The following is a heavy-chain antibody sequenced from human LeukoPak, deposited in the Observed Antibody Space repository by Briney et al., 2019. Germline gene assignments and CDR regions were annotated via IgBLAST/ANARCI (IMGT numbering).Heavy chain of an antibody. D-gene: IGHD1-26*01. J-gene: IGHJ6*03. CDR1: GVTFSSDS. V-gene: IGHV3-48*04. CDR2: ISSSSSTI. CDR3: ASLGHYYYYYMDV. Sequence: GGSRRLSCAASGVTFSSDSMNWVRQAPGKGLEWVSYISSSSSTIYYADSVKGRFTISRDNTKNSLYLQMNSLRAEDTAVYYCASLGHYYYYYMDVWGKGTTVTVSS.